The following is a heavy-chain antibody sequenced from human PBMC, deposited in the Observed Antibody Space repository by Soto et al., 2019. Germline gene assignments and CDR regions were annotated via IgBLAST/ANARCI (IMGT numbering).Heavy chain of an antibody. CDR2: IYYSGST. V-gene: IGHV4-59*01. CDR1: GGSISSYY. J-gene: IGHJ5*02. D-gene: IGHD3-10*01. Sequence: SETLSLTCTVSGGSISSYYWSWIRQPPGKGLEWIGYIYYSGSTNYNPSLKSRVTISVDTSKNQFSLKLSSVTAADTAVYYCARGLTMVRGETLRFDPWGQGTLVTVSS. CDR3: ARGLTMVRGETLRFDP.